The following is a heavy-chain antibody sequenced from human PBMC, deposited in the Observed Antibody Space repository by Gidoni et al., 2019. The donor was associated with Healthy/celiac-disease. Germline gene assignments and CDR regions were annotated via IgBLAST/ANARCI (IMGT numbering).Heavy chain of an antibody. V-gene: IGHV4-34*01. Sequence: QVQLQQWGAGLLKPSATLSLTCAVYGGSFSGYYWSWIRQPPGKGLEWIGEINHSGSTNYNPSLKSRVTISVDTSKNQFSLKLSSVTAADTAVYYCARAPGATVQGFDYWGQGTLVTVSS. CDR1: GGSFSGYY. CDR2: INHSGST. J-gene: IGHJ4*02. CDR3: ARAPGATVQGFDY. D-gene: IGHD4-4*01.